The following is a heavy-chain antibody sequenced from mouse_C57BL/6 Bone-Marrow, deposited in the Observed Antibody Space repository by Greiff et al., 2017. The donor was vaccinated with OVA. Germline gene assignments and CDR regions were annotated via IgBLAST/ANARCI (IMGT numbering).Heavy chain of an antibody. J-gene: IGHJ2*01. CDR3: TRRGYYYSNPDY. CDR2: LDPETGGT. D-gene: IGHD2-5*01. CDR1: GYTFTDYE. Sequence: QVQLQQSGAELVRPGASVTLSCTASGYTFTDYEMHWVKQTPVHGLEWIGALDPETGGTAYNQKFKGKAILTADKSSSTAYMELRSLTSEDAAVYYCTRRGYYYSNPDYWGQGTTLPVSS. V-gene: IGHV1-15*01.